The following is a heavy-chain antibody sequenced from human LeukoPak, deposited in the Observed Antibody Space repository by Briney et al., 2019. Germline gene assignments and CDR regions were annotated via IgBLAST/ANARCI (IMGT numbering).Heavy chain of an antibody. CDR1: GGTFSSYA. CDR3: ARCPYDSSGYRMFDP. J-gene: IGHJ5*02. V-gene: IGHV1-69*05. CDR2: IIPIFGTA. D-gene: IGHD3-22*01. Sequence: GSSVQVSCKASGGTFSSYAISWVRQAPGQGLEWMGGIIPIFGTANYAQKFQGRVTITTDESTSTAYMELSSLRSEDTAVYYCARCPYDSSGYRMFDPWGQGTLVTVSS.